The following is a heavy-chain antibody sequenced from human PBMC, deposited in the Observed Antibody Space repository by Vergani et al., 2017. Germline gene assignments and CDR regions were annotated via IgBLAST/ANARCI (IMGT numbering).Heavy chain of an antibody. V-gene: IGHV4-30-4*08. CDR3: ARLPQVRWFGGGTTKGYMDV. J-gene: IGHJ6*03. D-gene: IGHD3-10*01. CDR2: IYYSGST. CDR1: GGSISSGDYY. Sequence: QVQLQESGPGLVKPSQTLSLTCTVSGGSISSGDYYWSWIRQPPGKGLEWIGYIYYSGSTYYNPSLKSRVTISVDTSKNQFSLKLSSVTAADTAVYYCARLPQVRWFGGGTTKGYMDVWGKGTTVTVSS.